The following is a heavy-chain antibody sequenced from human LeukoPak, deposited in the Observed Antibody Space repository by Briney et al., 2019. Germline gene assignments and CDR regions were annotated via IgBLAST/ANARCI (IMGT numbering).Heavy chain of an antibody. D-gene: IGHD3-16*02. J-gene: IGHJ6*03. CDR3: ASPIGGGIEDMDV. Sequence: PSETLSLTCTVSGGSISRSSYYWGWIRQPPGKGLEWIGSIYYSGSTYYNPSLKSRVTISVDTSKNQFSLKLSSVTAADTAVYYCASPIGGGIEDMDVWGKGTKVIVSS. CDR1: GGSISRSSYY. CDR2: IYYSGST. V-gene: IGHV4-39*07.